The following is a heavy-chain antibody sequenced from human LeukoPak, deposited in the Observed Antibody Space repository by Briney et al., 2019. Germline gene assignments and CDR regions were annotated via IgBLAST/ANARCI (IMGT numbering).Heavy chain of an antibody. D-gene: IGHD3-22*01. J-gene: IGHJ4*02. CDR1: GGTFSSYA. V-gene: IGHV1-69*05. Sequence: SVKVSCKASGGTFSSYAISWVRQAPGQGLEWMGRIIPIFGTANYVQKFQGRVTITTDESTSTVYMELSSLRSEDTAVYYCARGSSSYYYDSSGYYELDYWGQGTLVTVSS. CDR2: IIPIFGTA. CDR3: ARGSSSYYYDSSGYYELDY.